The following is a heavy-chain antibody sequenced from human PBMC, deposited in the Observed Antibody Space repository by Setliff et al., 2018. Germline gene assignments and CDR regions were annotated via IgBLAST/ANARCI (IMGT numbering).Heavy chain of an antibody. V-gene: IGHV3-15*01. CDR3: ATGPRDSRNYLTWLGS. Sequence: GGSLRLSCSVSGITFVNAWMTWVRQAPGKGPEWVGRIKSSREGATSDYGAPAKGRFTISRDDSKQMIFLQMHNLKTEDTGFYYCATGPRDSRNYLTWLGSWGQGTLVTVSS. CDR1: GITFVNAW. D-gene: IGHD3-22*01. CDR2: IKSSREGATS. J-gene: IGHJ5*01.